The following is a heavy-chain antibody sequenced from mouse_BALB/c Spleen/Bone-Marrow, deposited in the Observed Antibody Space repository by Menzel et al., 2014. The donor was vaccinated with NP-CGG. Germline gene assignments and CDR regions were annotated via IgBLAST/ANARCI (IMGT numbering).Heavy chain of an antibody. V-gene: IGHV5-17*02. CDR2: ISSGSSTI. CDR3: ARSRFPDYGSSPFDY. CDR1: GFTFSSFG. J-gene: IGHJ2*01. D-gene: IGHD1-1*01. Sequence: EVQVVESGGGLVQPGGSRKLSCAASGFTFSSFGMHWVRQAPEKGLEWVAYISSGSSTIYYADTVKGRFTISRDNPKNILFLQMTGLRSEDTAMYYCARSRFPDYGSSPFDYWGQGTTLTVSS.